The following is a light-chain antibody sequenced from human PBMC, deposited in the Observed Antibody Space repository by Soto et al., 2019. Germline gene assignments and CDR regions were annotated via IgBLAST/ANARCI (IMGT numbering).Light chain of an antibody. CDR1: QGISSY. J-gene: IGKJ1*01. CDR3: QQLNSYPPWG. V-gene: IGKV1-9*01. CDR2: AAS. Sequence: DIQLTQSPSLLSASVGDRVTITCRASQGISSYLAWYQQKPGKAPKLLIYAASTLQSGVPSRFSGSGSGTEFTLTISSLQPEDFATYYCQQLNSYPPWGFGQGTKVDI.